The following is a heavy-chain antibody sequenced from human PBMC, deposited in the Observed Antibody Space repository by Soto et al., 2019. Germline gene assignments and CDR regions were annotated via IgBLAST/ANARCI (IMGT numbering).Heavy chain of an antibody. CDR2: ISDDGSKK. Sequence: QVQLLEYGGGVVRPGRSLRLSCAAAVSTLSSYGMHWFRQVPGKGLAWVAVISDDGSKKYYADSVKGRFSSARDNPKNTLFLQMNSLRVEDTAVYDGAIVGDVYNSFFDYWGQGTLVTVSS. CDR1: VSTLSSYG. CDR3: AIVGDVYNSFFDY. V-gene: IGHV3-30*03. J-gene: IGHJ4*02. D-gene: IGHD1-26*01.